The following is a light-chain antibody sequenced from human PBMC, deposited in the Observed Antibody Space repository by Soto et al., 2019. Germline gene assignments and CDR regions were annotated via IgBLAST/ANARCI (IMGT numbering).Light chain of an antibody. V-gene: IGLV1-44*01. J-gene: IGLJ3*02. CDR3: AAWDDSLTGRV. Sequence: QSVLIQPPSASGTPGQRVTISCSGSGSNIGSNTVNWYQQLPGTAPKIVIYSNNQRPSGVPDRFSGSKSGTSASLAISGLQSEDEADYYCAAWDDSLTGRVFGGGTQLTVL. CDR1: GSNIGSNT. CDR2: SNN.